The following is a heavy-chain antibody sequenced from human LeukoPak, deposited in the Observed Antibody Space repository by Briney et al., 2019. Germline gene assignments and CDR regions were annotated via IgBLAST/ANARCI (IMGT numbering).Heavy chain of an antibody. J-gene: IGHJ4*02. V-gene: IGHV3-33*08. CDR2: IWYDGSNK. CDR3: ARGLGYSYGYGIDY. CDR1: GFTVSSNY. D-gene: IGHD5-18*01. Sequence: GGSLRLSCAASGFTVSSNYMSWVRQAPGKGPEWVAIIWYDGSNKYYAESVEGRFTISRDNSKNTLYLQMNSLRAEDTAVYSCARGLGYSYGYGIDYWGQGTLVIASS.